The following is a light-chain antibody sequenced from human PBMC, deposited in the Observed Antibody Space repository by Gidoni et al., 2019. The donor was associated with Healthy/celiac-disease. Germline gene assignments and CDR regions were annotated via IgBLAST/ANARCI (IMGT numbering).Light chain of an antibody. V-gene: IGKV3-11*01. CDR3: QQRSNWPIT. CDR1: QSVSSY. J-gene: IGKJ5*01. Sequence: EILLTQSPATLSSSPGARATLSCRASQSVSSYLAWYQQKPGQAPRLLIYDASTRATGIPARFSGSGSGTDFTLTISSLEPEDFAVYYCQQRSNWPITFGQGTRLEIK. CDR2: DAS.